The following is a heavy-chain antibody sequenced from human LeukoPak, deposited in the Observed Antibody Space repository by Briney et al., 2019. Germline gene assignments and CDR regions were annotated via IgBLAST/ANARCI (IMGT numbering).Heavy chain of an antibody. CDR3: ARLSLGVMGSSSLPYFDY. D-gene: IGHD6-6*01. J-gene: IGHJ4*02. CDR2: IYYSGST. V-gene: IGHV4-39*01. Sequence: SETLSLTCTVSGGSISSSSYYWGWIRQPPGKGLEWIGSIYYSGSTDYNPSLKSRVTISVDTSKNQFSLKLSSVTAADTAVYSCARLSLGVMGSSSLPYFDYWGQGTLVTVSS. CDR1: GGSISSSSYY.